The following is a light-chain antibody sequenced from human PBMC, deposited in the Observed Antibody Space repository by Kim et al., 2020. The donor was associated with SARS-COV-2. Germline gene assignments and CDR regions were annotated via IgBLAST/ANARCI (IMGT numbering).Light chain of an antibody. CDR1: QSVSNNY. Sequence: SPGERATLSCRASQSVSNNYLAWYQQKPGQAPSLLIYGASSRATGIPDRFSGTGSGTDFTLTISRLEPDDFAVYYCQQYDRSPRTFGQGTKVDIK. CDR3: QQYDRSPRT. CDR2: GAS. J-gene: IGKJ1*01. V-gene: IGKV3-20*01.